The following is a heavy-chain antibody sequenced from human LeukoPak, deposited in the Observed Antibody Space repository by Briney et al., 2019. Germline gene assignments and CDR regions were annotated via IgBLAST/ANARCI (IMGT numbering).Heavy chain of an antibody. V-gene: IGHV1-69*01. CDR2: IIPIFGTA. D-gene: IGHD3-3*01. CDR1: GGTFISYA. Sequence: ASVKVSCKASGGTFISYAISWVRQAPGQGLEWMGGIIPIFGTANYAQKFQGRVTITADESTSTAYMELSSLRSEDTAVYYCARLATIFGVATDGMDVWGQGTTVTVSS. CDR3: ARLATIFGVATDGMDV. J-gene: IGHJ6*02.